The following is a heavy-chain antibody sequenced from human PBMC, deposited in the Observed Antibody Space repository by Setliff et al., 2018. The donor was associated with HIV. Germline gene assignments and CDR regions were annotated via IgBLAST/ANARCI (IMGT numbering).Heavy chain of an antibody. CDR1: GYTFISYG. Sequence: GASVKVSCKASGYTFISYGVSWVRQAPGQGLEWMGWISVKNGNTNYAQKFQGRVTMTTDTSTSTAYMELRSLGSDDTAVYYCARIVRGVIQSAKTFDYWGQGTLVTVSS. CDR2: ISVKNGNT. J-gene: IGHJ4*02. V-gene: IGHV1-18*01. D-gene: IGHD2-21*01. CDR3: ARIVRGVIQSAKTFDY.